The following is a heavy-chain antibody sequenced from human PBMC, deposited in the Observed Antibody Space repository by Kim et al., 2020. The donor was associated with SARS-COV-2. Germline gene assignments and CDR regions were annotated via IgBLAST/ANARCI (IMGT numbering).Heavy chain of an antibody. CDR3: ARGQPLDY. D-gene: IGHD2-2*01. CDR2: ISYSGNP. J-gene: IGHJ4*02. V-gene: IGHV4-31*03. CDR1: GGSIRSGGKF. Sequence: SETLSLTCSVSGGSIRSGGKFWTWIRQHPAKGLEWIGYISYSGNPHYSPSLRSRVSISLQTSENQFSLELTSVTAADTAVHNCARGQPLDYWGQGILVT.